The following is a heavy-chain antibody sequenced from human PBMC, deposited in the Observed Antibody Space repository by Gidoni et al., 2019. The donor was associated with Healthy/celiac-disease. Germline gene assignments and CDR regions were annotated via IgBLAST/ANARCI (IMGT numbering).Heavy chain of an antibody. CDR3: ARGLRFLEWLSYYGMDV. V-gene: IGHV4-61*02. D-gene: IGHD3-3*01. CDR1: GGSISSGSYY. CDR2: IYTSGST. Sequence: QVQLQESGPGLVKSSQTLSLTCTVSGGSISSGSYYWSWIRQPAGKGLEWIGRIYTSGSTNYNPSLKSRVTISVDTSKNQFSLKLSSVTAADTAVYYCARGLRFLEWLSYYGMDVWGQGTTVTVSS. J-gene: IGHJ6*02.